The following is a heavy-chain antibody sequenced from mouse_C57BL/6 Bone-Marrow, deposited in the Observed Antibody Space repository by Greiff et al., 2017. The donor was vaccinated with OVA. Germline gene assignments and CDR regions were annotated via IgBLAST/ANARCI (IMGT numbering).Heavy chain of an antibody. Sequence: EVMLVESGEGLVKPGGSLKLSCEASGFTFSSYAMPWVRQTPEKRLEWVAYISSGGDYIYYADTVKGRFTISRDNARNTLYLQMSSLKSEDTAMYYCTRGTVYFDYWGQGTTLTVSS. V-gene: IGHV5-9-1*02. D-gene: IGHD4-1*01. CDR3: TRGTVYFDY. CDR2: ISSGGDYI. J-gene: IGHJ2*01. CDR1: GFTFSSYA.